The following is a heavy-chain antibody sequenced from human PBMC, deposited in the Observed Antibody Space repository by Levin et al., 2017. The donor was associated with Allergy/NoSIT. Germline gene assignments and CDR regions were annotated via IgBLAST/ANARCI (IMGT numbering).Heavy chain of an antibody. Sequence: GGSLRLSCVGSGFTFSDHFVDWVRQAPGKGLEWLGRITDKGKSYTAKYAASVEGSFTISRDDSKNSVFLQMNSLKTEDTAVYSCADLGHSYGLDVWGQGTTVTVSS. J-gene: IGHJ6*02. CDR2: ITDKGKSYTA. CDR1: GFTFSDHF. V-gene: IGHV3-72*01. D-gene: IGHD3-16*01. CDR3: ADLGHSYGLDV.